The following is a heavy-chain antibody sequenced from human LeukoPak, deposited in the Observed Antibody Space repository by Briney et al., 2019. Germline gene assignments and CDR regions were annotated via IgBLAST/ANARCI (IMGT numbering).Heavy chain of an antibody. CDR2: IYTSGST. CDR1: GGSISTYY. D-gene: IGHD3-3*01. CDR3: ARAEARITIFGVVIPDAFDI. V-gene: IGHV4-4*07. Sequence: SETLSLTCTVSGGSISTYYWSWIRQPAGKGLEWVGRIYTSGSTNYNPSLKSRVTMSIDTSKNQFSLKVTSVTAADTAVYYCARAEARITIFGVVIPDAFDIWGQGTMVTVSS. J-gene: IGHJ3*02.